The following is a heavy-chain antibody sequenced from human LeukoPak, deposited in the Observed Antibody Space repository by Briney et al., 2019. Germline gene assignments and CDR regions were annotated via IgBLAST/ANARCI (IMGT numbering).Heavy chain of an antibody. CDR1: GYTFTGYY. V-gene: IGHV1-46*01. CDR2: INPSGGST. CDR3: ARDPEVVVVPAARVFDY. D-gene: IGHD2-2*01. J-gene: IGHJ4*02. Sequence: GASVKVSCKASGYTFTGYYMHWVRQAPGQGLEWMGIINPSGGSTSYAQKFQGRVTMTRDMSTSTVYMELSSLRSEDTAVYYCARDPEVVVVPAARVFDYWGQGTLVTVSS.